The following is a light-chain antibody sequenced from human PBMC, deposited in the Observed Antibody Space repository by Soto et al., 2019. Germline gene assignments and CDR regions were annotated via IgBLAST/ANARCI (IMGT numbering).Light chain of an antibody. V-gene: IGKV3-20*01. CDR1: QSVSNNY. CDR3: QQYSSSPSIT. J-gene: IGKJ5*01. Sequence: EIVLTQSPGTLSLSPGERATLSCRASQSVSNNYLAWYQQKPGQAPRLLIYGASNRATGIPDRFSGSGSGTDFTLTISRLEPEDFAVYYCQQYSSSPSITFGQGTRLEIK. CDR2: GAS.